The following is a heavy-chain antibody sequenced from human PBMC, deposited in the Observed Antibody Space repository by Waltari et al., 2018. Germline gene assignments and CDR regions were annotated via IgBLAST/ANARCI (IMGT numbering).Heavy chain of an antibody. J-gene: IGHJ4*02. CDR3: SREALVGTNTIVDY. D-gene: IGHD1-26*01. CDR1: GYTFTDYA. CDR2: VNTQTGNP. Sequence: QVHLEHSGSELKRPGASVSISCLTSGYTFTDYAITWVRQAPGQGLQWLGWVNTQTGNPTYAQGLSRRFVFSVDTSVATAYLQIDSLTTSDSAVYFCSREALVGTNTIVDYWGRGTLVTV. V-gene: IGHV7-4-1*01.